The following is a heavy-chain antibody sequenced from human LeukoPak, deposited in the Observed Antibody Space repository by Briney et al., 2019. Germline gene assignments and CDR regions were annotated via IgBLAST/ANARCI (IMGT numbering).Heavy chain of an antibody. CDR3: AKAKGYSSSTEFDY. D-gene: IGHD6-13*01. V-gene: IGHV3-23*01. Sequence: GGSLRLSCAASGFTFSSYGMSWVRQAPGKGLEWVSAISGSGGSTYYADSVKGRFTISRDNSKNTLYLQMNSLRAEDTALYYCAKAKGYSSSTEFDYWGQGTLVTVSS. CDR1: GFTFSSYG. J-gene: IGHJ4*02. CDR2: ISGSGGST.